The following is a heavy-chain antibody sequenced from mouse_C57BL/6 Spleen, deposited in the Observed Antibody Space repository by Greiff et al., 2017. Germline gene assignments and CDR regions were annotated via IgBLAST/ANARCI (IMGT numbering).Heavy chain of an antibody. Sequence: VKLVESGPELVKPGASVKISCKASGYAFSSSWMNWVKQRPGKGLEWIGRIYPGDGDTNYNGKFKGKATLTADKSSSTAYMQLSSLTSEDSAVYFCARNDYDYYYAMDYWGQGTSVTVSS. J-gene: IGHJ4*01. D-gene: IGHD2-4*01. CDR3: ARNDYDYYYAMDY. V-gene: IGHV1-82*01. CDR2: IYPGDGDT. CDR1: GYAFSSSW.